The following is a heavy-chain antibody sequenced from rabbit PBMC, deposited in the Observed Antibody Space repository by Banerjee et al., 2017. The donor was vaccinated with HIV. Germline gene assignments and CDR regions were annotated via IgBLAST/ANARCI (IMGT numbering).Heavy chain of an antibody. V-gene: IGHV1S40*01. J-gene: IGHJ4*01. CDR1: GFSFSSSYY. CDR2: IYAGSSGST. D-gene: IGHD1-1*01. Sequence: QSLEESGGDLVKPGASLTLTCTASGFSFSSSYYMCWVRQAPGKGLEWIACIYAGSSGSTYYASWAKGRFTISKTSSTTVTLQMTSLTAADTATYFCARDPISYASSSGYVNLWGPGTLVTVS. CDR3: ARDPISYASSSGYVNL.